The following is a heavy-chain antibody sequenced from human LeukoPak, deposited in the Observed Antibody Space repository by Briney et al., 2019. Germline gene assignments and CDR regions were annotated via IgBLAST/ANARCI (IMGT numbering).Heavy chain of an antibody. V-gene: IGHV4-34*01. CDR1: GGSFSGYY. Sequence: SETLSLTCAVYGGSFSGYYWSWIRQPPGKGLEWIGSIYYSGSTYYNPSLKSRVIISVDTSKNQFSLKLTFVTAADTAIYYCARTRTDGYNFGFDYWGQGNLVTVSS. J-gene: IGHJ4*02. CDR2: IYYSGST. D-gene: IGHD5-24*01. CDR3: ARTRTDGYNFGFDY.